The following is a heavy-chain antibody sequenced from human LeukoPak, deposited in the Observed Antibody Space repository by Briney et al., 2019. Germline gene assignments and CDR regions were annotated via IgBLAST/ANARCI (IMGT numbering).Heavy chain of an antibody. D-gene: IGHD3-10*01. V-gene: IGHV3-21*01. J-gene: IGHJ4*02. CDR2: ISSSGSYI. CDR3: ARATYYYGSGSFGPFDY. CDR1: GFTFSSYS. Sequence: GGSLGLSCTASGFTFSSYSMNWVRQAPGKGLEWVSSISSSGSYIYYADSVKGRFTISRDNAKTSLYLQMNSLRAEDTAVYYCARATYYYGSGSFGPFDYWGRGTLVTVSS.